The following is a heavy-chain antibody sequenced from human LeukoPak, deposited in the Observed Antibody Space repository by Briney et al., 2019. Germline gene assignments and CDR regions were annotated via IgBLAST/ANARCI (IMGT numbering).Heavy chain of an antibody. CDR1: GFTFSSYA. Sequence: PGGSLRLSCAASGFTFSSYAMIWVRQAPGTGLEWVSGILSSGGSTYYADSVKGRFTISRDNAKNTLYLQMSSLRAEDTAVYYCARKASNFDYWGQGTLVTVSS. J-gene: IGHJ4*02. CDR3: ARKASNFDY. V-gene: IGHV3-23*01. CDR2: ILSSGGST.